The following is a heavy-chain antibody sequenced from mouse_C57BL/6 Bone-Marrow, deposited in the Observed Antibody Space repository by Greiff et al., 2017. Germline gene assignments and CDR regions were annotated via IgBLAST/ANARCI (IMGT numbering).Heavy chain of an antibody. J-gene: IGHJ2*01. CDR3: TTVSYYGSSPYYFDY. D-gene: IGHD1-1*01. Sequence: EVKLVESGAELVRPGASVKLSCTASGFNIKDDYMHWVKQRPEQGLEWIGWIDPENGDTEYASKFQGKATITADTSSNTAYLQLSSLTSEDTAVYYCTTVSYYGSSPYYFDYWGQGTTLTVSS. V-gene: IGHV14-4*01. CDR2: IDPENGDT. CDR1: GFNIKDDY.